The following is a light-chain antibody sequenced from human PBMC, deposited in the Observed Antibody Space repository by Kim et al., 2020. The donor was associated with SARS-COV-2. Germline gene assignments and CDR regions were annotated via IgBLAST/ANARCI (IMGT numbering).Light chain of an antibody. CDR2: DVS. Sequence: GQSINISCTGASSDVGGYNNVSWYQQHPGKAPKLMIYDVSKRPSGVSNRFSGSKSGNTASLTISGLQAEDEADYYCSSYTSSSTWVFGGGTQLTVL. CDR1: SSDVGGYNN. CDR3: SSYTSSSTWV. J-gene: IGLJ3*02. V-gene: IGLV2-14*04.